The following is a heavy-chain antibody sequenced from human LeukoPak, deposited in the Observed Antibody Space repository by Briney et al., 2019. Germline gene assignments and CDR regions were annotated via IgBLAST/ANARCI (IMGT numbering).Heavy chain of an antibody. CDR2: IYYSGST. Sequence: SETLSLTCTVSGGSVSSGSYYWSWIRQPPGKGLEWIGYIYYSGSTNYNPSLKSRVTISVDTSKNQFSLKLSSVTAADTAVYYCARDSPCGGSCYTYYYGMDVWGKGTTVTVSS. CDR3: ARDSPCGGSCYTYYYGMDV. J-gene: IGHJ6*04. CDR1: GGSVSSGSYY. V-gene: IGHV4-61*01. D-gene: IGHD2-15*01.